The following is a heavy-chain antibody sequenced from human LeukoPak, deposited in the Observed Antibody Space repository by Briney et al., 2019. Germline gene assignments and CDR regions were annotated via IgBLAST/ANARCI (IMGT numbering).Heavy chain of an antibody. D-gene: IGHD3-3*01. J-gene: IGHJ5*02. V-gene: IGHV4-38-2*02. CDR3: ARDSSPIYYDFWSGYEGGEFDP. CDR2: IYHSGST. Sequence: SETLSLTCTVSGYSISSGYYWGWIRQPPGKGLEWIGYIYHSGSTYYNPSLKSRVTISVDRSKNQFSLKLSSVTAADTAVYYCARDSSPIYYDFWSGYEGGEFDPWGQGTLVTVSS. CDR1: GYSISSGYY.